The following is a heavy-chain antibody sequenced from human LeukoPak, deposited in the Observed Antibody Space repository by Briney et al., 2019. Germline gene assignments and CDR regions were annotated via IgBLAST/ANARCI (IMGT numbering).Heavy chain of an antibody. J-gene: IGHJ4*02. CDR1: GFTFSSYA. CDR2: ITSNGGGT. D-gene: IGHD2/OR15-2a*01. Sequence: GGSLRLSCSASGFTFSSYAMYWVRQAPGKGLEYVSSITSNGGGTYYADSVKGRFIISRDNSKSTLYLQMSSLRAEDTAVYYCVEKIVTSPDNFYFDYWGQGTLVTVSS. V-gene: IGHV3-64D*09. CDR3: VEKIVTSPDNFYFDY.